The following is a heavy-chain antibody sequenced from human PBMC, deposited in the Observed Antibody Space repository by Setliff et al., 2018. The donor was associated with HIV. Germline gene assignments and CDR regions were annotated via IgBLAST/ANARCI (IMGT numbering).Heavy chain of an antibody. D-gene: IGHD3-3*01. V-gene: IGHV3-30*02. CDR2: IRYDGSNK. Sequence: GGSLRLSCAASGFIFSDYDIHWVRQAPGKGLEWVAFIRYDGSNKYYADSVTGRFTISRDNSQNTMYLQRHRLRAGATAGYYFVNVISVVLPNTAFCIGWGFD. CDR3: VNVISVVLPNTAFCIGWGFD. CDR1: GFIFSDYD. J-gene: IGHJ3*01.